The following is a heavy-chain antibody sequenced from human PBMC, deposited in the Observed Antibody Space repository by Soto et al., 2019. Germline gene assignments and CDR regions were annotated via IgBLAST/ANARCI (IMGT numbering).Heavy chain of an antibody. CDR1: GFTFSSYA. Sequence: QVQLVESGGGVVQPGRSLRLSCAASGFTFSSYAMHWVRQAPGKGLEWVALISHDGSNKNYADSLKGRLTISRDSSKNTLYLQMNSLRAEDTAVYYCARDIPWLGGHYKYYYGMDIWGQGTTVTVSS. CDR3: ARDIPWLGGHYKYYYGMDI. V-gene: IGHV3-30-3*01. D-gene: IGHD3-9*01. J-gene: IGHJ6*02. CDR2: ISHDGSNK.